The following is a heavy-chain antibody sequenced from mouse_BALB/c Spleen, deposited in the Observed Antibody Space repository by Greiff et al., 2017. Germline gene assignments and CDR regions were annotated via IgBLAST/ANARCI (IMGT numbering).Heavy chain of an antibody. J-gene: IGHJ4*01. CDR2: INPSNGGT. Sequence: QVQLKQPGAELVKPGASGKLSCKASGYTFTSYWMHWVKLRPGQGFEWIGEINPSNGGTNYTEKVKRKATLTVDKSSSTAYMQLSSLTSEDSAVYYCTIGIAYYGNHYYAMDYWGGGTSVTVSS. CDR3: TIGIAYYGNHYYAMDY. V-gene: IGHV1S16*01. D-gene: IGHD2-10*01. CDR1: GYTFTSYW.